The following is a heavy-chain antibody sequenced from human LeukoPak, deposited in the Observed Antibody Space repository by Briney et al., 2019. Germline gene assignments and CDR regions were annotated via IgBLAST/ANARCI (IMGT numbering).Heavy chain of an antibody. CDR3: ARDEGRKGEDFDF. CDR2: ITQDGSEN. CDR1: VFTFISDW. Sequence: GGSLRLSCAASVFTFISDWMGWVRQAPGKGLGCVANITQDGSENSYVDSVKGRFTISRDNAKNSLYLQMNSLRAEDTAVYYCARDEGRKGEDFDFWGQGPLVTVSS. J-gene: IGHJ4*02. V-gene: IGHV3-7*01.